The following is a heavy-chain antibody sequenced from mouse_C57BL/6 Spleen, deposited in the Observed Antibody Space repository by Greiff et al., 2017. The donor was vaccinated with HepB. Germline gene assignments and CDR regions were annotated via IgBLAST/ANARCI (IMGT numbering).Heavy chain of an antibody. CDR1: GYTFTDYN. CDR3: ARKSNSHWYFDV. D-gene: IGHD2-5*01. CDR2: INPNNGGT. J-gene: IGHJ1*03. V-gene: IGHV1-18*01. Sequence: VQLQQSGPELVKPGASVKIPCKASGYTFTDYNMDWVKQSHGKSLEWIGDINPNNGGTIYNQKFKGKATLTVDKSSSTAYMELRSLTSEDTAVYYCARKSNSHWYFDVWGTGTTVTVSS.